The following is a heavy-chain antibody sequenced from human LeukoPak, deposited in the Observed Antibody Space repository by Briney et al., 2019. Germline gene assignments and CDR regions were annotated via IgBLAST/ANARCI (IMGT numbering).Heavy chain of an antibody. J-gene: IGHJ6*03. D-gene: IGHD5-12*01. V-gene: IGHV1-46*01. Sequence: GASVKVSCKASGYTFTSHYMHWVRQAPGQGLEWMGAINPGGGSTTYAQRFQGRVTMTEDTSTDTAYMELSSLRSEDTAVYYCATERPGYEINYYYYTDVWGKGTTVTVSS. CDR2: INPGGGST. CDR1: GYTFTSHY. CDR3: ATERPGYEINYYYYTDV.